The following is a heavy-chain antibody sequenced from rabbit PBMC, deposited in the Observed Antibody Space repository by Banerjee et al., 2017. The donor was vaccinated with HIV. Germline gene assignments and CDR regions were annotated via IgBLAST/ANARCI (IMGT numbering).Heavy chain of an antibody. J-gene: IGHJ4*01. Sequence: QSLEESGGDLVKPEGSLTLTCTASGFSFSSGYDMCWVRQAPGKGLEWIACIAGGSSGTTGYASWAKGRFTISKTSSTTVTLQMTSLTAADTATYFCARNGAGNVFDLWGQGTLVTVS. V-gene: IGHV1S40*01. CDR3: ARNGAGNVFDL. D-gene: IGHD4-2*01. CDR2: IAGGSSGTT. CDR1: GFSFSSGYD.